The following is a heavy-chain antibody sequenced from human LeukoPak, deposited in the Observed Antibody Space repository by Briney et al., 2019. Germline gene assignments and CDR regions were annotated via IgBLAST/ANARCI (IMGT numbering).Heavy chain of an antibody. J-gene: IGHJ4*02. V-gene: IGHV4-59*08. CDR1: GGSISNYY. D-gene: IGHD1-20*01. Sequence: PSETLSLTCTVSGGSISNYYWSWIRQPPGKGLEWIGYIYYSGSTNYNPSLKSRVTISVDTSKNQFSLKLSSVTAADTAVYYCASLITGTTTSYFDYWGQGTLVTVSS. CDR2: IYYSGST. CDR3: ASLITGTTTSYFDY.